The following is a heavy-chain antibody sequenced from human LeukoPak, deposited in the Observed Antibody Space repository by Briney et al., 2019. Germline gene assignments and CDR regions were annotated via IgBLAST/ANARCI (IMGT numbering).Heavy chain of an antibody. J-gene: IGHJ4*02. CDR1: GGSISSYY. CDR2: IYYSGST. Sequence: KPSETLSLTCTVSGGSISSYYWSWIRQPPGKGLXWIGYIYYSGSTNYNPSLKSRVTISVDTSKNQFSLKLSSVTAADTAVYYCAVRGYSYGPFDYWGQGTLVTVSS. D-gene: IGHD5-18*01. V-gene: IGHV4-59*08. CDR3: AVRGYSYGPFDY.